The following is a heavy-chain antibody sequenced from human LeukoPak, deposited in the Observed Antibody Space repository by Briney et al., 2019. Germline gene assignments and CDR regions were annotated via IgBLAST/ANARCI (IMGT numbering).Heavy chain of an antibody. CDR3: AKDRPNFYETSGSYYKIKGDF. CDR1: GFTFNTHA. CDR2: VTSSGRTP. J-gene: IGHJ4*02. Sequence: EGSLRLSCEASGFTFNTHAMSWVRQAPGKGLEWVASVTSSGRTPYYADSVKGRFTISRDNSRNTLYLQMNSLRGEDTAVYYCAKDRPNFYETSGSYYKIKGDFWGQGSLVTVSS. V-gene: IGHV3-23*01. D-gene: IGHD3-10*01.